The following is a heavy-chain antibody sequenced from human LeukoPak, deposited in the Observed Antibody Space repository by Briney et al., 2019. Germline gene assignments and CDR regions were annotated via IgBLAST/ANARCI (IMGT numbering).Heavy chain of an antibody. D-gene: IGHD4-23*01. V-gene: IGHV4-30-4*08. CDR2: IYYSGST. J-gene: IGHJ4*02. Sequence: SETLSLTCTVSGGSISSGDYHWSWIRQPPGKGLEWIGYIYYSGSTYYNPSLKSRVTISVDTSKNQFSLKLSSVTAADTAVYYCARDLPYGGNRAFDYWGQGTLVTVSS. CDR3: ARDLPYGGNRAFDY. CDR1: GGSISSGDYH.